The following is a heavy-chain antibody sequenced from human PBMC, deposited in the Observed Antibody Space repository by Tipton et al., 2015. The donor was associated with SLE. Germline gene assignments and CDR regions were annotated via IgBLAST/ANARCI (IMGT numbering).Heavy chain of an antibody. V-gene: IGHV3-21*03. CDR1: GFTFSSYS. CDR2: ISSSSSYI. D-gene: IGHD3-3*01. Sequence: SLRLSCAASGFTFSSYSMNWVRQAPGKGLEWVSSISSSSSYIHYADSVKGRFTVSRDNAKNSLYLQMDSLRAEDTGVYYCARDSGQYRDFWSGYFPIDYWGQGTLVTVSS. J-gene: IGHJ4*02. CDR3: ARDSGQYRDFWSGYFPIDY.